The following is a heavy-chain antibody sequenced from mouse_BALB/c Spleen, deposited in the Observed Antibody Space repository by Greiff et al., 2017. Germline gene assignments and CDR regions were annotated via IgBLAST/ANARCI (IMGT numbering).Heavy chain of an antibody. CDR3: ARQGYGNYDAMDY. CDR1: GFTFSSYG. Sequence: EVQVVESGGGLVQPGGSLKLSCAASGFTFSSYGMSWVRQTPDKRLELVATINSNGGSTYYPDSVKGRFTISRDNAKNTLYLQMSSLKSEDTAMYYCARQGYGNYDAMDYWGQGTSVTVSS. CDR2: INSNGGST. V-gene: IGHV5-6-3*01. D-gene: IGHD2-10*02. J-gene: IGHJ4*01.